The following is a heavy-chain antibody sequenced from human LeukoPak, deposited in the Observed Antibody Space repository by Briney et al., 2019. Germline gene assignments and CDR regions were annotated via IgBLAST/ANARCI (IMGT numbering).Heavy chain of an antibody. D-gene: IGHD3-9*01. CDR1: GFIFRNYA. J-gene: IGHJ4*02. CDR2: ITGSGDTT. CDR3: AKWGDYDILTGYYVSDF. V-gene: IGHV3-23*01. Sequence: GGSLRLSCAASGFIFRNYAMSWVRQAPGKGLEWVSAITGSGDTTYYADSVKGRFTISRDNSRNTLYVEMNTLRAEDTAVYYCAKWGDYDILTGYYVSDFWGQGTLVTISS.